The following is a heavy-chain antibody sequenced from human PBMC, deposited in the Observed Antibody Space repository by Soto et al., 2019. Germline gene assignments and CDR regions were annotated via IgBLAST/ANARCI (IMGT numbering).Heavy chain of an antibody. CDR2: IYHSGST. Sequence: SETLSLTCTVSGGSISSGGYYWSWIRQHPGKGLEWIGYIYHSGSTNYNPSLKSRVTISVDKSKNQFSLKLSSVTAADTAVYSCAITPWDGYTGYYFDYRGQRTLVTGSS. CDR3: AITPWDGYTGYYFDY. J-gene: IGHJ4*02. D-gene: IGHD6-25*01. CDR1: GGSISSGGYY. V-gene: IGHV4-31*09.